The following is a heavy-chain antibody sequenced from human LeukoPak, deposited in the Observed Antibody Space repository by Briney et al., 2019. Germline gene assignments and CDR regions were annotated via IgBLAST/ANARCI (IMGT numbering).Heavy chain of an antibody. CDR3: ARSGYSSSWYNY. V-gene: IGHV1-69*04. CDR2: VIPILGIA. CDR1: GGTFSSYA. Sequence: SVKVSCKASGGTFSSYAISWVRQAPGQGLEWMGRVIPILGIANYAQKFQGRVTITADKSTSTAYMELSSLRSEDTAVYYCARSGYSSSWYNYWGQGTLVTVSS. D-gene: IGHD6-13*01. J-gene: IGHJ4*02.